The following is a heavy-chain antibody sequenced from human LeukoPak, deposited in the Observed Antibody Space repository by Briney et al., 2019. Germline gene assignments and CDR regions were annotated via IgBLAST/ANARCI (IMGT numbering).Heavy chain of an antibody. CDR2: IKPDGSVI. CDR1: GFTFRNYW. D-gene: IGHD1-26*01. V-gene: IGHV3-7*01. J-gene: IGHJ4*01. Sequence: PGGSVRLSCAAWGFTFRNYWMVWVRQAPGRGLEWVASIKPDGSVIYYGVSVKGRFTLSRDNTKNSLYLQMNSLRAADTDLYYCAKSGWDPWHWGYGNQVTVAS. CDR3: AKSGWDPWH.